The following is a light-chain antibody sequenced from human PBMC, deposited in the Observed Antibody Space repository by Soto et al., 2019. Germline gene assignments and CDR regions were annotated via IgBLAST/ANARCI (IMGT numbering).Light chain of an antibody. J-gene: IGKJ1*01. CDR1: AILLHSNGYNY. Sequence: TVTTQPPLSLYVTPGVGASISCMSSAILLHSNGYNYLDWYLQXPGQSPXVLIYLGSNRASGVPDRFSGSGSGTDFTLKIRRVEAEDVGVYYCKQPLQSWTFGQGTKLEI. V-gene: IGKV2-28*01. CDR3: KQPLQSWT. CDR2: LGS.